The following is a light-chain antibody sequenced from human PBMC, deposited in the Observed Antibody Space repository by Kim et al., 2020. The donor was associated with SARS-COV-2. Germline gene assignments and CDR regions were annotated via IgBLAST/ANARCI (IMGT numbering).Light chain of an antibody. CDR1: SSNIGGNT. J-gene: IGLJ2*01. CDR3: AAWDDSLKGVV. CDR2: RND. Sequence: QSVLTQPPSASGTPGQRVTISCTVSSSNIGGNTVTWYQQLPGTAPKVLIYRNDERPSGVPGRFSGSKSGTSASLAISGLQSEDEADYHCAAWDDSLKGVVFGGGTQLTVL. V-gene: IGLV1-44*01.